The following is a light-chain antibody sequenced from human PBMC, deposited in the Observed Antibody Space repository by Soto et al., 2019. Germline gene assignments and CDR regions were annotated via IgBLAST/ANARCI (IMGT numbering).Light chain of an antibody. Sequence: QSVLTQPRSVSGSPGQSVTIPCTGTSSDVGGYNYVSWYQQHPGKAPKLMIYDVSKRPSGVPDRFSGSKSGNTASLTISGLQAEDEADYYCCSYAGSPYVVFGGGTKVTVL. CDR3: CSYAGSPYVV. CDR1: SSDVGGYNY. CDR2: DVS. V-gene: IGLV2-11*01. J-gene: IGLJ2*01.